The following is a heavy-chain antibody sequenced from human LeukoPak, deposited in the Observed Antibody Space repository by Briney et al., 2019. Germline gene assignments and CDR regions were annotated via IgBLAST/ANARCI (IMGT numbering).Heavy chain of an antibody. CDR3: ARGWGGYSYGYSSDY. CDR2: INHSGST. CDR1: GGSFSGYY. V-gene: IGHV4-34*01. Sequence: SETLSLTCAVYGGSFSGYYWSWLRQPPGKGLEWIGEINHSGSTNYNPSLKSRVTISVDTSKNQFSLKLSSVTAADTAVYYCARGWGGYSYGYSSDYWGQGTLVTASS. J-gene: IGHJ4*02. D-gene: IGHD5-18*01.